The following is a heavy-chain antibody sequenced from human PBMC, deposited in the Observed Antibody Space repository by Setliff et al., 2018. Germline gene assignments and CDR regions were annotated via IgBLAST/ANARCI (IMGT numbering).Heavy chain of an antibody. CDR2: LKPGDSGI. CDR3: VRHPYYDSSGYYSYFDY. Sequence: GESLKISCQGSGYTFTNYWIGWVRQMPGKGLEWMGILKPGDSGIRYSPSFQGQVTLSAETSIATAYLHWASLKASDTAMYYCVRHPYYDSSGYYSYFDYWGQGALVTV. V-gene: IGHV5-51*01. CDR1: GYTFTNYW. J-gene: IGHJ4*02. D-gene: IGHD3-22*01.